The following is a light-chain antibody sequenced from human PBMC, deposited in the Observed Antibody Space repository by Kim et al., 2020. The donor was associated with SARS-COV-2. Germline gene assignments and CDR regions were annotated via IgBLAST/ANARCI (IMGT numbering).Light chain of an antibody. Sequence: GKTVTSSCTRSSGGIDSNYVQWYQQRPGSAPTTVIYEDNQRPSGVPDRFSGSVDSSSNSASLTISGLKTEDEADYYCQSYDNTNVVFGGGTQLTVL. CDR3: QSYDNTNVV. J-gene: IGLJ2*01. CDR1: SGGIDSNY. V-gene: IGLV6-57*03. CDR2: EDN.